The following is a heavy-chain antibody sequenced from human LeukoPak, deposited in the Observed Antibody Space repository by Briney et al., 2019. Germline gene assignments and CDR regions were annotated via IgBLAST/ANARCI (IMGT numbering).Heavy chain of an antibody. D-gene: IGHD5-12*01. CDR2: ISGSGGST. J-gene: IGHJ4*02. V-gene: IGHV3-23*01. Sequence: GGSLRLSCAASGFTFSSYAMSWVRQAPGKGLEWVPAISGSGGSTYYADSVRGRFTISRDNSKNTLYLQMNSLRAEDTAVYYCAKDRGYGRWTWAHWGQGTLVTVSS. CDR1: GFTFSSYA. CDR3: AKDRGYGRWTWAH.